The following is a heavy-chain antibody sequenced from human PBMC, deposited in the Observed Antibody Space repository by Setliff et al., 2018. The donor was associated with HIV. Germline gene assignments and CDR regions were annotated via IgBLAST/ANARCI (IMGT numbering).Heavy chain of an antibody. CDR2: ISPYIGHT. CDR3: ARGASGAPWDV. V-gene: IGHV1-18*01. J-gene: IGHJ6*04. D-gene: IGHD1-26*01. CDR1: GYTFTSLG. Sequence: ASVKVSCKASGYTFTSLGISWVRRAPGQGLEWMGWISPYIGHTIYAQKFQGRVTTTTDTSTSTAYMGVRSLRSDDTAVYYCARGASGAPWDVWGKGTTVTVSS.